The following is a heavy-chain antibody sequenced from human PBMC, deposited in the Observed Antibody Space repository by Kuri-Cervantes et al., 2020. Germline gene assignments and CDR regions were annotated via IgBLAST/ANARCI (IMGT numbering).Heavy chain of an antibody. CDR1: GFTFTSYG. D-gene: IGHD1-20*01. CDR3: ARDLYNWNDGGWFDP. CDR2: ISAYNGNT. J-gene: IGHJ5*02. Sequence: GESLKISCKASGFTFTSYGISWVRQAPGQGLEWMGWISAYNGNTNYAQKLQGRVTMTTDTSTSTAYMELRSLRSDDTAVYYCARDLYNWNDGGWFDPWGQGTLVTVSS. V-gene: IGHV1-18*01.